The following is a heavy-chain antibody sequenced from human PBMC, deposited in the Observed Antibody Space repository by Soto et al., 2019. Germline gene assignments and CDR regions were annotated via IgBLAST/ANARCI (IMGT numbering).Heavy chain of an antibody. J-gene: IGHJ6*02. CDR1: GFTFSSYS. D-gene: IGHD3-3*01. CDR2: ISSSSSYI. V-gene: IGHV3-21*01. Sequence: EAQLVESGGGLVKPGGSLRLSCAASGFTFSSYSMNWVRQAPGKGLEWVSSISSSSSYIYYADSVKGRFTISRDNAKNSLYLQMNSLRAEDTAVYYCARDETDYDFWSGYYTLYYYYGMDVWGQGTTVTVSS. CDR3: ARDETDYDFWSGYYTLYYYYGMDV.